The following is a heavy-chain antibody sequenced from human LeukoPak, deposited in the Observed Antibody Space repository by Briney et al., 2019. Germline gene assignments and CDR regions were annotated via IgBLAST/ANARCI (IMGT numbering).Heavy chain of an antibody. Sequence: SETLSLTCAVSGVSFSGYDWTWIREPPGPEQEGIREIDHSITTSYHPSLKSRVTMSVDTSKNQFSLMVSSVTAADTAVYYCATGRNGVVPAPILGVGPWYNYHYMDVWGKGTTVTVSS. CDR2: IDHSITT. CDR1: GVSFSGYD. D-gene: IGHD2-2*02. CDR3: ATGRNGVVPAPILGVGPWYNYHYMDV. J-gene: IGHJ6*03. V-gene: IGHV4-34*01.